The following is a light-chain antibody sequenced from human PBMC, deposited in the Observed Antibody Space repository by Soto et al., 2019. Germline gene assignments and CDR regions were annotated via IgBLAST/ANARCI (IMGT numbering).Light chain of an antibody. CDR2: KVS. Sequence: EVVMTQSPLSLPVTLGQPASISSRSNQTLLYSDGDTYLNWFQQRPGHSPRRLIYKVSNRDSGVPDRFSGTGSGTDFTLKISRVEAEDVGVYYCMQGTPWPPTFGQGTKVDIK. V-gene: IGKV2-30*01. CDR1: QTLLYSDGDTY. J-gene: IGKJ1*01. CDR3: MQGTPWPPT.